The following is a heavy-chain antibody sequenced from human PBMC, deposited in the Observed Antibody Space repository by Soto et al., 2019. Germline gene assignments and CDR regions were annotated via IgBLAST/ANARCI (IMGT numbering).Heavy chain of an antibody. CDR2: IYYSGST. CDR3: ARQIRSGGYNWNSGHYFDY. D-gene: IGHD1-7*01. CDR1: GGSISSYY. V-gene: IGHV4-59*01. Sequence: PSETLSLTCTVSGGSISSYYWSWIRQPPGKGLEWIGYIYYSGSTNYNPSLKSRVTISVDTSKNQFSLKLSSVTAADTAVYYCARQIRSGGYNWNSGHYFDYWGQGTLVTVSS. J-gene: IGHJ4*02.